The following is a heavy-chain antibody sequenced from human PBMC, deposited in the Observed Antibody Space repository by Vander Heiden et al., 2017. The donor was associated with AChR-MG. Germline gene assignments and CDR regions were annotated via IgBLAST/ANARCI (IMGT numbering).Heavy chain of an antibody. D-gene: IGHD5-12*01. CDR3: ARDLNGYNA. Sequence: EVRLVESGGGLVQPGGSLRLSCAPSGFTFSTYVMQWVRQAPGKGLVWVSRIDKDGRTTHDADSVKGRFTISRDNAKNTLYMKMNSLRAEDTAMYYCARDLNGYNAWGQGTLVTVSS. CDR1: GFTFSTYV. V-gene: IGHV3-74*01. J-gene: IGHJ4*02. CDR2: IDKDGRTT.